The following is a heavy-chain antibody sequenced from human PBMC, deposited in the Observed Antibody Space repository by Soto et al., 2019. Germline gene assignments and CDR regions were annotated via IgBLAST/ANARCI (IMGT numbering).Heavy chain of an antibody. J-gene: IGHJ4*02. CDR2: INSDGSCT. Sequence: TFSDYWMHWVRQAPAKGLVWVSRINSDGSCTFYADSVKGRFTISRDNAKNTLYLQMNSLRAEDTAVYYCASSLLTPFDYWGQGTLVTVSS. CDR3: ASSLLTPFDY. D-gene: IGHD7-27*01. V-gene: IGHV3-74*01. CDR1: TFSDYW.